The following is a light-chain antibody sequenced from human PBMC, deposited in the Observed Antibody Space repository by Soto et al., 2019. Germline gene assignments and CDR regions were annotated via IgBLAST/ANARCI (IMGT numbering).Light chain of an antibody. CDR1: QSISSW. Sequence: DIQMTQSPSTLSASVGDRVTITCRASQSISSWLAWYQQKPGKAPKLLIYDASSLESGVPSRFSGSGSGTEFTLNISSLQPDDFATYYCQQYNSYSITFGQGTRL. CDR2: DAS. J-gene: IGKJ5*01. V-gene: IGKV1-5*01. CDR3: QQYNSYSIT.